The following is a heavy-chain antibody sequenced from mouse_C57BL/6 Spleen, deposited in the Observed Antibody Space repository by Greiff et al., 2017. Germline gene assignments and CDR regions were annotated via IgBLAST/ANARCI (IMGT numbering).Heavy chain of an antibody. D-gene: IGHD2-5*01. CDR3: AMCVRCYSNYGYFDV. CDR2: ISSGSSTI. Sequence: EVQLVESGGGLVKPGGSLKLSCAASGFTFSDYGMHWVRQAPEKGLEWVAYISSGSSTIYYADTVKGRFTISRDNAKNTLFLQMTSLRSEDTAMYYCAMCVRCYSNYGYFDVWGTGTTVTVSS. CDR1: GFTFSDYG. V-gene: IGHV5-17*01. J-gene: IGHJ1*03.